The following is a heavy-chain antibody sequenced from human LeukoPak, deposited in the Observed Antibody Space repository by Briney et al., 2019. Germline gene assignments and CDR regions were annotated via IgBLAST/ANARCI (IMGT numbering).Heavy chain of an antibody. D-gene: IGHD2-15*01. CDR1: GLTFSSYS. Sequence: PGGSLRLSCAASGLTFSSYSMSWVRQAPGKGLYWVSGISASGSGTYYADSVKGRFTISRDNSKNTLYLQMNSLRAEDTAVYYCAKGYCSDTNCQTRLGLDYWGQGTLVTVSS. CDR2: ISASGSGT. CDR3: AKGYCSDTNCQTRLGLDY. V-gene: IGHV3-23*01. J-gene: IGHJ4*02.